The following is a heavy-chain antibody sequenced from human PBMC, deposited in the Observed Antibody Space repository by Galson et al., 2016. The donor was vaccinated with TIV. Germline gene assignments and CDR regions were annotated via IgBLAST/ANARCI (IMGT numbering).Heavy chain of an antibody. D-gene: IGHD6-19*01. J-gene: IGHJ3*01. CDR3: ARDSWGSGYNSGWEGFDL. V-gene: IGHV4-61*01. CDR2: IFSSGST. CDR1: GASVSSGNYY. Sequence: TLSLPCAVSGASVSSGNYYWTWIRQPPGKGLECIGYIFSSGSTKYNPSLKSRVAISVDTSRNQFSLKLTSVTAADTAVYYCARDSWGSGYNSGWEGFDLWGQGTLVTVSS.